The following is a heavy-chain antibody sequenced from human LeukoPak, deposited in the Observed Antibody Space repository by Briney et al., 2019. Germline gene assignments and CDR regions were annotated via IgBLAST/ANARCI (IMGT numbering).Heavy chain of an antibody. Sequence: GGSLRLSCAASGFTFSDYWLSWVRQAPGKGLEWVANIKQDGSEIYYVASVKGRFTISRDNTKNSLYLQMNSLRAEDTAVYYCARRYFDSWGQGTLVTVSS. J-gene: IGHJ4*02. V-gene: IGHV3-7*01. CDR2: IKQDGSEI. CDR3: ARRYFDS. CDR1: GFTFSDYW.